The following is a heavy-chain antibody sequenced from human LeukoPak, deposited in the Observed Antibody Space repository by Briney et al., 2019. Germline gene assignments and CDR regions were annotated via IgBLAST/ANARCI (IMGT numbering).Heavy chain of an antibody. Sequence: SETLSLTCTVSGGSISSYYWSWIRQPPGKGLEWIGYIYYSGSTNYNPSLKSRVTISVDTSKNQFSLKLSSVTAADTAVYYCARVFERMGAFDIWGQGTMVTVSS. CDR1: GGSISSYY. D-gene: IGHD2-8*01. J-gene: IGHJ3*02. V-gene: IGHV4-59*01. CDR2: IYYSGST. CDR3: ARVFERMGAFDI.